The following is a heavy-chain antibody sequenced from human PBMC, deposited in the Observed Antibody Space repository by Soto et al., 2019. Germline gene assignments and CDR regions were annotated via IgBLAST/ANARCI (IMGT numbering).Heavy chain of an antibody. CDR3: AKGRSFHYFDY. V-gene: IGHV3-9*01. Sequence: EVQLVESGGGLVQPGRSLRLSCAASGFSFDDYAMHWVRQAPGKGLEWVSGVSWNAAAIGYADSVKGRFTISRDNAKNSLYLQMNSLRAEDTALYYRAKGRSFHYFDYWGQGTLVTVSS. CDR2: VSWNAAAI. J-gene: IGHJ4*02. CDR1: GFSFDDYA.